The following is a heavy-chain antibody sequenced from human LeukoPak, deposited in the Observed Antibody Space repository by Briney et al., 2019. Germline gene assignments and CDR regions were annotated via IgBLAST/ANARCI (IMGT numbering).Heavy chain of an antibody. CDR2: FVPEHGET. V-gene: IGHV1-24*01. J-gene: IGHJ4*02. D-gene: IGHD3-3*01. Sequence: GASVKVSCKVSGHTLSESMDWVRQAPGKGLEWVGNFVPEHGETRYAQKFLGRVTMTKDTSTETVYMELSSLKSDDTAIYYCTMKLRFLEWLPPGDYWGQGSLVTVSS. CDR3: TMKLRFLEWLPPGDY. CDR1: GHTLSES.